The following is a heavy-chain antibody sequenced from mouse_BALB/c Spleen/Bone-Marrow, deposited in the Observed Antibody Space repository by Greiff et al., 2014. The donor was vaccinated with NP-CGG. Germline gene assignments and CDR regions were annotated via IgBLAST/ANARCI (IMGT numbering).Heavy chain of an antibody. V-gene: IGHV1-4*01. D-gene: IGHD1-1*01. CDR1: GYTFTRYT. CDR2: IIPSSGYS. Sequence: QVQLQQSGAELARPGASVKMSCQASGYTFTRYTMHWEKKRPGRGLEWIGYIIPSSGYSNYNQKFKDKATLTADKSSSTAYMQLSSLTSEDSAVYYCTIRYYAMDYWGQGTSVTVSS. CDR3: TIRYYAMDY. J-gene: IGHJ4*01.